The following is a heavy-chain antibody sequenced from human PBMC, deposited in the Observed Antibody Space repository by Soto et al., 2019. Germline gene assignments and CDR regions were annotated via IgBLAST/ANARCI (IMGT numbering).Heavy chain of an antibody. V-gene: IGHV4-39*01. CDR1: GGSISSSGYY. J-gene: IGHJ4*02. Sequence: PSETLSLTCTVSGGSISSSGYYWGWIRQPPGKGLEWIGNIYYSGSTYYNPSLKSRVTIAVDTSKNQFSLKLTSVTAADTAVYYCARLIHCITTSCYFDYWGQGTLVTVSS. CDR3: ARLIHCITTSCYFDY. D-gene: IGHD2-2*01. CDR2: IYYSGST.